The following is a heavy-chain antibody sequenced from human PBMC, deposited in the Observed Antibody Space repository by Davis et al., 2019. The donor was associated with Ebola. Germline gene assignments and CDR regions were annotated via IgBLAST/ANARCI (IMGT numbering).Heavy chain of an antibody. Sequence: GESLKISCAASRFSFSSYWMTWVRQAPGKGLEWVANIKQDGSEKYYVDSVKGRFTISRDSSKNTVYLQMNSLRAEDTAVYYCVKDLHVVLRVLEWLSPEDWGQGALVTVSS. CDR3: VKDLHVVLRVLEWLSPED. V-gene: IGHV3-7*01. J-gene: IGHJ4*02. CDR1: RFSFSSYW. CDR2: IKQDGSEK. D-gene: IGHD3-3*01.